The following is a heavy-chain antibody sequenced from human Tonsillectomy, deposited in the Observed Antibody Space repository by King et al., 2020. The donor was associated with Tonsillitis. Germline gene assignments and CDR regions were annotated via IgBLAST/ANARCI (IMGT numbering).Heavy chain of an antibody. CDR3: AKDILQYYYYYGMDV. Sequence: VQLVESGGGLVQPGRSLRLSCAASGFTFDDYAMHWVRQAPGKGLEWVSGISWNSGSIGYADSVKGRFTISRDNAKNSLYLQMNSLRGEDTALYYCAKDILQYYYYYGMDVWDHGTTVTVSS. D-gene: IGHD2-15*01. CDR2: ISWNSGSI. J-gene: IGHJ6*02. CDR1: GFTFDDYA. V-gene: IGHV3-9*01.